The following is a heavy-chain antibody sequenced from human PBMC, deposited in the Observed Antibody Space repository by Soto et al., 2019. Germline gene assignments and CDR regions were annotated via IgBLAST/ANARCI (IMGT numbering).Heavy chain of an antibody. CDR2: ISAYNGNT. V-gene: IGHV1-18*01. D-gene: IGHD3-16*01. J-gene: IGHJ3*02. Sequence: ASVKVSCKASGHTFTSYGISWVRQAPGQGLEWMGWISAYNGNTNYAQKLQGRVTMTTDTSTSTAYMELRSLRSDDTAVYYSARGATFLGALRAFNIWGQGKMVTVSS. CDR3: ARGATFLGALRAFNI. CDR1: GHTFTSYG.